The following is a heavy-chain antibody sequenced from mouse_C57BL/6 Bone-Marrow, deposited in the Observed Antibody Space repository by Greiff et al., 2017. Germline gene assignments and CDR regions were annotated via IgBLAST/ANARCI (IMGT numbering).Heavy chain of an antibody. CDR3: TRHYGRYWFAY. CDR1: GYTFTDYE. J-gene: IGHJ3*01. V-gene: IGHV1-15*01. D-gene: IGHD1-1*01. CDR2: IDPETGGT. Sequence: VQLQQSGAELVRPGASVTLSCKASGYTFTDYEMHWVKQTPVHGLEWIGAIDPETGGTAYNQKFKGKAILTADKSSSTAYMELRSLTSEDSAVYYCTRHYGRYWFAYWGQGTLVTVSA.